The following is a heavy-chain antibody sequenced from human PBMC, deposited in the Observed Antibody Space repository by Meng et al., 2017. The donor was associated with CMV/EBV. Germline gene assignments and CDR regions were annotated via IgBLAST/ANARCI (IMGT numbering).Heavy chain of an antibody. Sequence: EVQLVGSGGXLVKPWXALRLSXXXFGFTFSSYGMNWVRQASGKVLEWVSSISSSSSYIYYADSVKGRFTISRDNAKNSLYLQMNSLRAEDTAVYYCARDSYYYDSSGYWPSYYFDYWGHGTLVTVSS. CDR2: ISSSSSYI. V-gene: IGHV3-21*01. J-gene: IGHJ4*01. CDR1: GFTFSSYG. CDR3: ARDSYYYDSSGYWPSYYFDY. D-gene: IGHD3-22*01.